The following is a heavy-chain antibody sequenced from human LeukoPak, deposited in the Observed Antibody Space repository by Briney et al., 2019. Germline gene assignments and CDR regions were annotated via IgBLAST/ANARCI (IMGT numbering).Heavy chain of an antibody. J-gene: IGHJ6*02. CDR1: GGTFSSYA. CDR2: IIPIFGIA. CDR3: ARGHIVVVPAAMFMTNYGMDV. Sequence: SVKVSCKASGGTFSSYAISWVRQAPGQGLEWMGRIIPIFGIANYAQKFQGRVMITADKSTSTAYMELSSLRSEDTAVYYCARGHIVVVPAAMFMTNYGMDVWGQGTTVTVSS. V-gene: IGHV1-69*04. D-gene: IGHD2-2*01.